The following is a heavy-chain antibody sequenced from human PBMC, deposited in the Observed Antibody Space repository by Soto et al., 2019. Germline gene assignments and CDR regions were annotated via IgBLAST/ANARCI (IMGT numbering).Heavy chain of an antibody. Sequence: EVQLLESGGGLVQPGGSLRLSCAASGFTFSSYAMSWVRQAPGKGLEWVSAISGSGASTYYADSVKGRFTISRDNSENTLYVQMNSLRAEDTALYSCAKDARSVWNTGHYNDAFDIWGQGTMVTVSS. CDR3: AKDARSVWNTGHYNDAFDI. CDR1: GFTFSSYA. D-gene: IGHD1-1*01. CDR2: ISGSGAST. J-gene: IGHJ3*02. V-gene: IGHV3-23*01.